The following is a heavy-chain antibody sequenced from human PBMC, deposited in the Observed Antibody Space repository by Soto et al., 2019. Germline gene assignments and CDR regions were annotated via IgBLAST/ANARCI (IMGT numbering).Heavy chain of an antibody. CDR1: GGSISSSSYY. CDR2: IYYSGST. V-gene: IGHV4-39*01. J-gene: IGHJ4*02. D-gene: IGHD2-21*02. Sequence: SETLSLTCTVSGGSISSSSYYWGWIRQPPGKGLEWIGSIYYSGSTYYNPSLKSRVTISVDTSKNQFSLKLSSVTAADTAVYYCASGVVVTASPFDYWGQGTLVTVSS. CDR3: ASGVVVTASPFDY.